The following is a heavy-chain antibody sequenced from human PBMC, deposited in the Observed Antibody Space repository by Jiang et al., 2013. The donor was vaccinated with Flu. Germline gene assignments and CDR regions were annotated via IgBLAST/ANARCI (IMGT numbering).Heavy chain of an antibody. V-gene: IGHV3-33*01. D-gene: IGHD6-19*01. CDR1: GFTFSSYG. J-gene: IGHJ4*02. Sequence: QLLESGGGVVQPGRSLRLSCAASGFTFSSYGMHWVRQAPGKGLEWVAVIWYDGSNKYYADSVKGRFTISRDNSKNTLYLQMNRLRAEDTAVYYCARAPIHSSGWYFFDYWGQGTLVTVSS. CDR3: ARAPIHSSGWYFFDY. CDR2: IWYDGSNK.